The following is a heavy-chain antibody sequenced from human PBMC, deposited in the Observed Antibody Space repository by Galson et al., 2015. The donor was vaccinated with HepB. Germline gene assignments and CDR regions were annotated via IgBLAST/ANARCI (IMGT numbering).Heavy chain of an antibody. CDR1: GYTFTSYG. CDR2: ISAYNGNT. Sequence: SVKVSCKASGYTFTSYGISWVRQAPGQGLEWMGWISAYNGNTNYAQKLQGRVTMTTDTSTSTAYMELRSLRSDDTAVYYCARLRGDSSGTQKNNWFDPWGQGTLVTVSS. J-gene: IGHJ5*02. CDR3: ARLRGDSSGTQKNNWFDP. V-gene: IGHV1-18*04. D-gene: IGHD3-22*01.